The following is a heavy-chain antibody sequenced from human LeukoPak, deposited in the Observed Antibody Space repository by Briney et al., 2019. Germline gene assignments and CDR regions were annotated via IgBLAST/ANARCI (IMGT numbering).Heavy chain of an antibody. CDR2: INHSGST. CDR3: ARGLRDQWLSRVDY. D-gene: IGHD6-19*01. Sequence: PSETLSLTCAFYGGSFSGYYWSWIRQPPGKGLEWIGEINHSGSTNYNPSLKSRVTISVDTSKNQFSLKLSSVTAADTAVYYCARGLRDQWLSRVDYWGQGTLVTVSS. V-gene: IGHV4-34*01. J-gene: IGHJ4*02. CDR1: GGSFSGYY.